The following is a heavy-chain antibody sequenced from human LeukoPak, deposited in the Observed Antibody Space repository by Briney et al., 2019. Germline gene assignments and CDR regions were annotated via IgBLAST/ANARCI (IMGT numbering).Heavy chain of an antibody. D-gene: IGHD4-23*01. V-gene: IGHV4-61*01. J-gene: IGHJ4*02. Sequence: LETLSLTCTVSGGSVSSYSYYWSWIRQPPGKGLEWIGSISYSGSSNYNPSLKSRVTISVDTSKNQFSLTLTSVTAADTAVYYCARQHGGNLSLDSWGQGTLVTVSS. CDR3: ARQHGGNLSLDS. CDR1: GGSVSSYSYY. CDR2: ISYSGSS.